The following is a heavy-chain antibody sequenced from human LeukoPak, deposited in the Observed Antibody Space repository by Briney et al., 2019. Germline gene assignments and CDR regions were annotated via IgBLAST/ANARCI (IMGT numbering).Heavy chain of an antibody. V-gene: IGHV1-18*01. D-gene: IGHD6-19*01. Sequence: ASVKVSCKASGYTFISYGISWVRQAPGQGLEWMGWISAYDGNTDYAQKLQGRLTMTTDTSTNTAYMELRSLRSDDTAVYYCARADLGYSSGWYYFDCWGQGTLVTVSS. J-gene: IGHJ4*02. CDR1: GYTFISYG. CDR3: ARADLGYSSGWYYFDC. CDR2: ISAYDGNT.